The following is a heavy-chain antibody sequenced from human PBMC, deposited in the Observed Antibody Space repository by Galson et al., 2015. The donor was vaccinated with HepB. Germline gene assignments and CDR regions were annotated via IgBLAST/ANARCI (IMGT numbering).Heavy chain of an antibody. D-gene: IGHD6-19*01. J-gene: IGHJ4*02. CDR3: AKGVYGSGWPD. V-gene: IGHV3-23*01. Sequence: SLRLSCAVSGCTFSSFAMNWVRQAPGKGLDWVSGISGSGGDTDYVDSVKGRFTISRDNSRNTLYLQMNSLRAEDTAVYYCAKGVYGSGWPDWGQGTLVTVSS. CDR1: GCTFSSFA. CDR2: ISGSGGDT.